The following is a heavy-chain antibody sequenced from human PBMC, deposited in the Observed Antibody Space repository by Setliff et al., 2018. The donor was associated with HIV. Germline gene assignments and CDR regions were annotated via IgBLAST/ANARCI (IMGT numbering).Heavy chain of an antibody. CDR3: ARQPTDTSGYNNWFDS. V-gene: IGHV5-51*01. CDR2: INPGNSDS. J-gene: IGHJ5*01. CDR1: GYGFTDYW. D-gene: IGHD3-3*01. Sequence: GESLKISCKGSGYGFTDYWIGWVRQMPGKGLEWMGIINPGNSDSRYSPSFQGQVTISADRSITSAYLQWSSLKGSDTAMYYCARQPTDTSGYNNWFDSWGQGTLVTVSS.